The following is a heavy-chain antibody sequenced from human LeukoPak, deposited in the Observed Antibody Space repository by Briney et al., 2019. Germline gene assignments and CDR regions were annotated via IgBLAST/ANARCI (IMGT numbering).Heavy chain of an antibody. CDR1: GGSVSSSRYY. V-gene: IGHV4-39*07. CDR2: IYYTGST. J-gene: IGHJ4*02. CDR3: ARSRPTYYYDSSPLYYFEY. Sequence: SETLSLTCPVSGGSVSSSRYYWGWIRQPPGKGLEWIGSIYYTGSTYYKPSLKSRVTISVDASKNQISLKLNSVTAADTAVYYCARSRPTYYYDSSPLYYFEYWGQGTLVTVSS. D-gene: IGHD3-22*01.